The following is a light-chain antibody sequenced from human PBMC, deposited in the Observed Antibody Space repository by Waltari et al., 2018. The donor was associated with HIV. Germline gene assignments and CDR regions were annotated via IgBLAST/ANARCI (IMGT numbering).Light chain of an antibody. CDR1: SSDIGAYDS. V-gene: IGLV2-8*01. Sequence: QSALTQPPSAHGSLGPSVTISCTSSSSDIGAYDSVSWFQQHPRSAPKLLLYEVTWRPSTVSDRFSGSRSGSTAFLTVAGLQPDDEATYFCSSYGDSLRVLFGGGTNVTVL. J-gene: IGLJ3*02. CDR3: SSYGDSLRVL. CDR2: EVT.